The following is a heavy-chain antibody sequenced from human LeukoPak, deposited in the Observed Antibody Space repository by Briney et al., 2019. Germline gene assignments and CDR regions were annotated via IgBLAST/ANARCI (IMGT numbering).Heavy chain of an antibody. CDR2: ISKDGSDK. CDR1: RFTFSDYA. D-gene: IGHD1-7*01. CDR3: ARDYWWNYDY. V-gene: IGHV3-30-3*01. J-gene: IGHJ4*02. Sequence: GGSLRLSCEASRFTFSDYAMHWVRQAPGKGLEWVAVISKDGSDKYYPGSVRGRFTISRDNSKNTIYLQMDSLRAEDTAIYYCARDYWWNYDYWGQGTLVTVSS.